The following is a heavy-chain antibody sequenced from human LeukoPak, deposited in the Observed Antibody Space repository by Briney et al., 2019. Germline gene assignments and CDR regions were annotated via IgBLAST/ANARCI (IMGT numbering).Heavy chain of an antibody. D-gene: IGHD1-26*01. CDR3: ARDLEWEQHNAFDI. CDR2: ISAYNGNT. J-gene: IGHJ3*02. V-gene: IGHV1-18*01. Sequence: ASVKVSCKASGYSFNSQGMNWVRQAPGQGLEWMGWISAYNGNTNYAQKLQGRVTMTTDTSTSTAYMELRSLRSDDTAVYYCARDLEWEQHNAFDIWGQGTMVTVSS. CDR1: GYSFNSQG.